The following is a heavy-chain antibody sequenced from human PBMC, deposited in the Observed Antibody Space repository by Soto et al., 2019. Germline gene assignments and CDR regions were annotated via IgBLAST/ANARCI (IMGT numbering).Heavy chain of an antibody. V-gene: IGHV1-3*01. J-gene: IGHJ4*02. Sequence: QVQLVQSGAEVKEPGASVKVSCRTSGYTFMSHVMHWVRQAPGQRLEWMGWVTGGNGDTKYSQNFQGRVTITRDTSATTAYVELSRLTSADTAIYYCARASGIRGPSGDLDYWGQGTLVTVSS. CDR1: GYTFMSHV. CDR2: VTGGNGDT. CDR3: ARASGIRGPSGDLDY. D-gene: IGHD1-20*01.